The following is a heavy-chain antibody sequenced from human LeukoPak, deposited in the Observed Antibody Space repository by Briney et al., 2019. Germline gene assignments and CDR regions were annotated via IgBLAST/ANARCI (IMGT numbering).Heavy chain of an antibody. D-gene: IGHD6-13*01. Sequence: GGSLRLSCAASGFTFSTYGMSWVRQAPGKGLEWVSAISGSGGGAYFADSVKGRFTISRDNSKNTLFLQMDSLRADDTAVYYCAKHSSSWHYFDYWGQGTLVTVSS. CDR1: GFTFSTYG. CDR3: AKHSSSWHYFDY. CDR2: ISGSGGGA. J-gene: IGHJ4*02. V-gene: IGHV3-23*01.